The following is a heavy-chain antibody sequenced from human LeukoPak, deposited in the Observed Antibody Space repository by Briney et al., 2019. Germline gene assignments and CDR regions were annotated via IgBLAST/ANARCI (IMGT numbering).Heavy chain of an antibody. J-gene: IGHJ4*02. CDR2: LNPNTGDT. CDR1: GYTFTGHY. D-gene: IGHD3-9*01. Sequence: ASVKVSCKASGYTFTGHYLHWVRQAPGQGLEWMGWLNPNTGDTLYIQKFQGRVTMTGDTSISTAYMELSRLMSDDKAVYYCARIGLKTTGYYRLDYWGQGTLVTVSS. V-gene: IGHV1-2*02. CDR3: ARIGLKTTGYYRLDY.